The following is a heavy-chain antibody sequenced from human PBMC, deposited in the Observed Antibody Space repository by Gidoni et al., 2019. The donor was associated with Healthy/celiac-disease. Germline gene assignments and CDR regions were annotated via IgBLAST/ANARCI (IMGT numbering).Heavy chain of an antibody. J-gene: IGHJ4*02. Sequence: EVQLLESGGGLVQPGGSLRLSCAASGFPFSSYAMSWVRQAPGKGLEWVSAISGSGGSTYYADSVKGRFTISRDNSKNTLYLQMNSLRAEDTAVYYCANVGATVTFRPHLRYWGQGTLVTVSS. CDR2: ISGSGGST. V-gene: IGHV3-23*01. CDR1: GFPFSSYA. D-gene: IGHD4-17*01. CDR3: ANVGATVTFRPHLRY.